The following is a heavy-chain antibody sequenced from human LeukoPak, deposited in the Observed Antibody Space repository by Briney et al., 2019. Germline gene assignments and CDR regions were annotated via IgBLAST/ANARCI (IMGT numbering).Heavy chain of an antibody. CDR2: IYYSGST. D-gene: IGHD3-10*01. CDR3: ARVGARDYFDY. V-gene: IGHV4-59*01. J-gene: IGHJ4*02. Sequence: SETLSLTCTVSGGSISSYYWSWIRQPPGKGLEWIGHIYYSGSTNYNPSLKSRVTISVDTSKNQFSLKLSSVTAADTAVYYCARVGARDYFDYWGQGTLVTVSS. CDR1: GGSISSYY.